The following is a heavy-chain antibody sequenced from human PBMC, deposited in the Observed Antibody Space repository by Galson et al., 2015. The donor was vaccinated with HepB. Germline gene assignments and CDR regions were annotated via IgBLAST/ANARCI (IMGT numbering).Heavy chain of an antibody. J-gene: IGHJ4*02. CDR3: ASDPAGVRTGWLPSFFDY. D-gene: IGHD3/OR15-3a*01. V-gene: IGHV4-61*01. Sequence: SETLSLTCTVSGGSVFSNRYYWSWLRQPPGKGLEWIGYVFYSGTANYTPSLKSRVTISVDTSKNLFSLKLSSVTAADTAVYYCASDPAGVRTGWLPSFFDYWGQGTLVTVSS. CDR1: GGSVFSNRYY. CDR2: VFYSGTA.